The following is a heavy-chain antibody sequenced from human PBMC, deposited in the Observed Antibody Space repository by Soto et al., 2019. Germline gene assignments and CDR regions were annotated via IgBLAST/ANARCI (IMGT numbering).Heavy chain of an antibody. Sequence: GGSLRLSCAASGFTFSSYAMSWVRQAPGKGLEWVPAISGSGGSTYYADSVKGRFTISRDNSKNTLYLQMNSLRAEDTAVYYCAKGRRQVVPAASYYYYYYMDVWGKGTTVTVSS. D-gene: IGHD2-2*01. J-gene: IGHJ6*03. V-gene: IGHV3-23*01. CDR1: GFTFSSYA. CDR2: ISGSGGST. CDR3: AKGRRQVVPAASYYYYYYMDV.